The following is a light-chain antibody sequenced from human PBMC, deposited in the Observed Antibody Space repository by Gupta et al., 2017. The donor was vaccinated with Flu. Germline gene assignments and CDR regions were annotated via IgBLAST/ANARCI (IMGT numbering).Light chain of an antibody. CDR3: QQSVSNPMYT. Sequence: SSLSASVGDKVTITCRASQSIKRYLNWYQQKPGKGPTVLIYAASSLQSGVPSRFSGSGSGTDFTLTISSRQPEDSAYYYCQQSVSNPMYTFGQGTKLEIK. CDR2: AAS. J-gene: IGKJ2*01. V-gene: IGKV1-39*01. CDR1: QSIKRY.